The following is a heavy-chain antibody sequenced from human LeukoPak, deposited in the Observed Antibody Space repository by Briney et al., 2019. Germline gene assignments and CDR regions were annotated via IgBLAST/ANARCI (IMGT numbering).Heavy chain of an antibody. CDR2: IWYDGSNK. CDR1: GFIFTAYG. Sequence: GGSLRLSCAASGFIFTAYGMTWVRQPPGKGLEWVAIIWYDGSNKYYTDSVKGRFTISRDNSKNTLFLQMDSLRVEDTAVYYCSKDYGTDDSGRRGYLDHWGQGALVTVSS. D-gene: IGHD3-10*01. V-gene: IGHV3-33*06. CDR3: SKDYGTDDSGRRGYLDH. J-gene: IGHJ4*02.